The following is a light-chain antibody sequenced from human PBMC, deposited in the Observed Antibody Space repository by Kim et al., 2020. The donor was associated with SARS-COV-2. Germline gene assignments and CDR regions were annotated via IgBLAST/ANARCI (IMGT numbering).Light chain of an antibody. J-gene: IGLJ3*02. CDR2: YDS. CDR3: QVWDSSSDHRV. Sequence: APGKTARCTFGRNNIRSKSVHWYQQKPGQAPVLVIYYDSDRPAGIPERFSGSNSGNTATLTISRVEAGDEADYYCQVWDSSSDHRVFGGGTQLTVL. CDR1: NIRSKS. V-gene: IGLV3-21*04.